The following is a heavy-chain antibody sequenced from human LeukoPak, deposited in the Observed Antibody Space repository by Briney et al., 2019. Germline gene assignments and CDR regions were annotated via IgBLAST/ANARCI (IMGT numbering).Heavy chain of an antibody. J-gene: IGHJ3*02. CDR2: ISPNSCGT. D-gene: IGHD3-16*01. CDR1: GYTFTGYY. Sequence: ASVKLSCKASGYTFTGYYMHWVRRARGPGLEWRGWISPNSCGTDYAQKFHGRVTRTRDTSISTPYMELTRLRSDDTAVYYCARDSAELGDAFDIWGQGTMVTVSS. CDR3: ARDSAELGDAFDI. V-gene: IGHV1-2*02.